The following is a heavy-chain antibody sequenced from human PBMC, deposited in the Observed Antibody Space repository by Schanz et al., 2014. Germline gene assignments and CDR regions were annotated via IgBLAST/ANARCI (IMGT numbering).Heavy chain of an antibody. D-gene: IGHD3-3*01. J-gene: IGHJ4*02. CDR1: GFPFDTYI. V-gene: IGHV3-21*04. Sequence: EVQVVESGGGLVKPGGSLRLSCAASGFPFDTYIMKWVRQAPGKGLEWVSSISSNSDYIYYSESVKGRFTISRDNAKNSLYLQMNSLRAEDTAVYYCARKGMPPIWSGYPYFFDFWGQGTLVTVSS. CDR3: ARKGMPPIWSGYPYFFDF. CDR2: ISSNSDYI.